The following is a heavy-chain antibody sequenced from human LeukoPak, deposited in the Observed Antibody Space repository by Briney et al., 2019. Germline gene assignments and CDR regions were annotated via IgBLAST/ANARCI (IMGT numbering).Heavy chain of an antibody. CDR2: INPSGGST. V-gene: IGHV1-46*01. Sequence: AASVKVSCKASGYTFTNYHMNWVRQAPGQGLEWMGIINPSGGSTTNAQKLQGRVTMTTDTSTSTAYMELRSLRSDDTAVYYCARREWELLGDYYYYMDVWGKGTTVTVSS. J-gene: IGHJ6*03. CDR3: ARREWELLGDYYYYMDV. CDR1: GYTFTNYH. D-gene: IGHD1-26*01.